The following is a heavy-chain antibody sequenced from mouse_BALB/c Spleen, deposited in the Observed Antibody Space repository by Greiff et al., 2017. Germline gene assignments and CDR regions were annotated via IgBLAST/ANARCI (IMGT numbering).Heavy chain of an antibody. V-gene: IGHV5-4*02. CDR2: ISDGGSYT. D-gene: IGHD2-1*01. J-gene: IGHJ2*01. Sequence: EVHLVESGGGLVKPGGSLKLSCAASGFTFSDYYMYWVRQTPEKRLEWVATISDGGSYTYYPDSVKGRFTISRDNAKNNLYLQMSSLKSEDTAMYYCARGGNYEYYFDYWGQGTTLTVSS. CDR3: ARGGNYEYYFDY. CDR1: GFTFSDYY.